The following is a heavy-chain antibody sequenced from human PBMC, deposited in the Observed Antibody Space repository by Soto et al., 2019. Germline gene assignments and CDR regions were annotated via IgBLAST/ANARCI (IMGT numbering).Heavy chain of an antibody. CDR3: ARVPRRYDFWSGQFDY. CDR2: IIPIFGTA. D-gene: IGHD3-3*01. V-gene: IGHV1-69*13. J-gene: IGHJ4*02. CDR1: GGTFSSYA. Sequence: SVKVSCKASGGTFSSYAISWVRQAPGQGLEWMGGIIPIFGTANYAQKFQGRVTITADESTSTAYMELSSLRSEDTAVYYCARVPRRYDFWSGQFDYWGQGTLSPSPQ.